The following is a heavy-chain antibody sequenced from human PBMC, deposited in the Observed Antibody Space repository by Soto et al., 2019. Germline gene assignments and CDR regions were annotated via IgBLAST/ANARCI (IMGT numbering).Heavy chain of an antibody. D-gene: IGHD3-22*01. Sequence: QPGGSLRLSCAVSGFTFSSYAMHWVRQAPGKGLEWVAIISYDGLSKYYSDSVKGRFTISRDNSKSTFYLQMNSLIVEDTALYYCANGDPHYYDARGHQRPWVHWGQGTLVTVSS. CDR3: ANGDPHYYDARGHQRPWVH. V-gene: IGHV3-30*18. CDR2: ISYDGLSK. J-gene: IGHJ4*02. CDR1: GFTFSSYA.